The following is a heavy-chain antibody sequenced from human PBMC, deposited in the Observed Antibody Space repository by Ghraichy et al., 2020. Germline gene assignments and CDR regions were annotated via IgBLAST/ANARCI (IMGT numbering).Heavy chain of an antibody. D-gene: IGHD3-10*01. J-gene: IGHJ3*02. CDR1: GGSISSGGYY. V-gene: IGHV4-31*03. CDR3: ARIWFREFNDAFDI. CDR2: IYYSGST. Sequence: SETMSLTCTVSGGSISSGGYYWSWIRQHPGKGLEWIGYIYYSGSTYYNPSLKSRVTISVDTSKNQFSLKLSSVTAADTAVYYCARIWFREFNDAFDIWGQGTMVTVSS.